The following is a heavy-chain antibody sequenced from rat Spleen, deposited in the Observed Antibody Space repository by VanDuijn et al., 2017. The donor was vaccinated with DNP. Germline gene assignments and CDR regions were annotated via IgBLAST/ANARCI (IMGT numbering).Heavy chain of an antibody. CDR2: MSPTTRSS. CDR3: AKDPRDFDY. D-gene: IGHD4-3*01. Sequence: EVQLVESGGGLVQPGRSLKLSCAASGFSFSDYDMAWVRQAPTKGLEWVACMSPTTRSSYYRDSVKGRFTVSRDNAKSTLYLQMDSLRSEDTATYYCAKDPRDFDYWGQGVMVTVSS. V-gene: IGHV5-27*01. CDR1: GFSFSDYD. J-gene: IGHJ2*01.